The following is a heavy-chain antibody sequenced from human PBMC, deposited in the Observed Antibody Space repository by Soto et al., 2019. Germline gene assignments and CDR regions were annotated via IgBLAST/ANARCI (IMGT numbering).Heavy chain of an antibody. CDR2: TSNDGSNT. CDR1: AFTLSKFV. V-gene: IGHV3-30-3*01. CDR3: ARGNMDV. D-gene: IGHD1-1*01. Sequence: QVQLVESGGGVAQPGRSLRLSCAASAFTLSKFVMQWVRQAPGKGLEWVAVTSNDGSNTFYAGSVKGRFTISRDNSKSVVYLQMNSLRDEDTAVYYCARGNMDVWGRGTTVTVSS. J-gene: IGHJ6*02.